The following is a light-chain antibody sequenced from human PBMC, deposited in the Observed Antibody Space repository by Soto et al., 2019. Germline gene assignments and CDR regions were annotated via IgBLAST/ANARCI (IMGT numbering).Light chain of an antibody. Sequence: SYELTQPPSVSVAPGHTSRITCGGNNIGSKSVHWYQQKPGQAPVLVVYDDSDRPSGIPERFSVSNSGNTATLTISRVEAGDEADYYGQVWDTGSDHVVFGGGTKVTVL. V-gene: IGLV3-21*02. J-gene: IGLJ2*01. CDR3: QVWDTGSDHVV. CDR2: DDS. CDR1: NIGSKS.